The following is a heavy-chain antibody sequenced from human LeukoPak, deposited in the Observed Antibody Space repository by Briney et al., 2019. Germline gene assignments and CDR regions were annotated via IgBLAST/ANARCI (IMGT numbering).Heavy chain of an antibody. CDR3: ARDEKAPVRYDILTGPDY. CDR1: GFTFSSYA. CDR2: ISGSGGST. J-gene: IGHJ4*02. D-gene: IGHD3-9*01. V-gene: IGHV3-23*01. Sequence: QPGGSLRLSCAASGFTFSSYAMSWVRQAPGKGLEWVSAISGSGGSTYYADSVKGRFTISRDNSKNTLYLQMNSLRAEDTAVYYCARDEKAPVRYDILTGPDYWGQGTLVTVSS.